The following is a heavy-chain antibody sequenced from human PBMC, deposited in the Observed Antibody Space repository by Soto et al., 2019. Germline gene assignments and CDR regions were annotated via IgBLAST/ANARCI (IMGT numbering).Heavy chain of an antibody. CDR1: GFTFSDHY. CDR3: TSTRPVGSGRYYPGY. Sequence: EVQLVESGGGLVQPGGSLRLSCAASGFTFSDHYMDWVRQTPGKGLEWVGRSRNKANSYTTEYAASVEGRFTISRGDSENSLSLQMNRLRNEDTAVYFCTSTRPVGSGRYYPGYWGQGTLVTVSS. CDR2: SRNKANSYTT. D-gene: IGHD3-16*02. J-gene: IGHJ4*02. V-gene: IGHV3-72*01.